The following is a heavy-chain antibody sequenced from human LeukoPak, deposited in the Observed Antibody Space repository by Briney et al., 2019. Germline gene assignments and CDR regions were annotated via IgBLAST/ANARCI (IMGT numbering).Heavy chain of an antibody. D-gene: IGHD5-18*01. Sequence: GGSLRLSCAASGFTFSSYAMSWVRQAPGKGLEWVSAISGSGGSTYYADSVKGRFTISRDNSKNTLYLQMNSLRAEDTDVYYCAKSGPRIQLWLYDYWGQGTLVTVSS. CDR3: AKSGPRIQLWLYDY. J-gene: IGHJ4*02. CDR1: GFTFSSYA. CDR2: ISGSGGST. V-gene: IGHV3-23*01.